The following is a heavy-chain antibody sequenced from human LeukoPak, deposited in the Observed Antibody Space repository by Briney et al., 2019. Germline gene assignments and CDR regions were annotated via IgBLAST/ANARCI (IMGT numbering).Heavy chain of an antibody. V-gene: IGHV3-23*01. CDR1: GGSFSGYY. CDR3: AKDLFTMVRGVIITHPFDY. CDR2: ISGSGGST. Sequence: ETLSLTCAVYGGSFSGYYWSWVRQAPGKGLEWVSAISGSGGSTYYADSVKGRFTISRDNSKNTLYLQMNSLRAEDTAVYYCAKDLFTMVRGVIITHPFDYWGQGTLVAVSS. J-gene: IGHJ4*02. D-gene: IGHD3-10*01.